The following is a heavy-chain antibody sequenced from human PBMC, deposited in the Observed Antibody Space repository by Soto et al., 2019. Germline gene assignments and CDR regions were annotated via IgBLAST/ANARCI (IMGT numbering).Heavy chain of an antibody. CDR1: GSTFSSYA. Sequence: GGSLRLSCAASGSTFSSYAMSWVRQAPGKGLEWVSAISGSGGSTYYADSVKGRFTISRDNSKNTLYLQMNSLRAEDTAVYYCARVGADLRFLEWLLYGSDYWGQGTLVTVSS. CDR3: ARVGADLRFLEWLLYGSDY. J-gene: IGHJ4*02. D-gene: IGHD3-3*01. V-gene: IGHV3-23*01. CDR2: ISGSGGST.